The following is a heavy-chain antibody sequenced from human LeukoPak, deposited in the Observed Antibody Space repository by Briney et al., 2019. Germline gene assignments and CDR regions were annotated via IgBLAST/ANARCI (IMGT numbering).Heavy chain of an antibody. CDR2: ISGSGDST. CDR1: GFTFSSYA. CDR3: AKDAYSGRDFDY. Sequence: PGGSLRLSCAASGFTFSSYAMSWVRQAPGKGLEWVSTISGSGDSTYYADSVKGRFTISRDNSKNTLWLQMNSLRAEDTAVYFCAKDAYSGRDFDYWGQGTLVTVSS. V-gene: IGHV3-23*01. D-gene: IGHD1-26*01. J-gene: IGHJ4*02.